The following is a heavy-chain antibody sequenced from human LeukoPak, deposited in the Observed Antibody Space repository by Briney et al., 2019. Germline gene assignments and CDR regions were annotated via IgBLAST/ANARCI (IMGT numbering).Heavy chain of an antibody. CDR2: ISGIGDST. CDR1: GFTSNIYA. Sequence: GGSLRLSCTASGFTSNIYAMTWVRQSPGKGLEWVSTISGIGDSTYYVDSVKGRFTISRDTSRNTLYLQMNTLRAEDTAVYYCAKPGRRTLLSYLDVWGNGTTVTVSS. J-gene: IGHJ6*03. CDR3: AKPGRRTLLSYLDV. V-gene: IGHV3-23*01.